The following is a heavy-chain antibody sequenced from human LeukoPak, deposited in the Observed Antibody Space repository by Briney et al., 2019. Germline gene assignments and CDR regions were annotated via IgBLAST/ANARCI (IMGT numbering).Heavy chain of an antibody. CDR1: GGTFSSYA. CDR2: IIPIFGTA. J-gene: IGHJ3*02. Sequence: SVKVSCKASGGTFSSYAISWVRQAPGQGLEWMGGIIPIFGTANYVQKFQGRVTITTDESTSTAYMELSSLRSEDTAVYYCARNPSHGQREDAFDIWGQGTMVTVSS. D-gene: IGHD2-8*01. V-gene: IGHV1-69*05. CDR3: ARNPSHGQREDAFDI.